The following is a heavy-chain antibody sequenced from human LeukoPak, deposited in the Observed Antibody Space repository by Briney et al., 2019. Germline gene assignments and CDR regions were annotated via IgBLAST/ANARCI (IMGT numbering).Heavy chain of an antibody. V-gene: IGHV3-48*03. J-gene: IGHJ4*02. CDR3: ARFVYYDSSGYNRYYFDY. Sequence: PGGSLRLSCAASGFTFSSYEMNWVRQAPGKGLEWVSYISSSGSTIYYADSVKGRFTISRDNAKNSLYLQMSSLRAEDTAVYYCARFVYYDSSGYNRYYFDYWGQGTLVTVSS. CDR2: ISSSGSTI. CDR1: GFTFSSYE. D-gene: IGHD3-22*01.